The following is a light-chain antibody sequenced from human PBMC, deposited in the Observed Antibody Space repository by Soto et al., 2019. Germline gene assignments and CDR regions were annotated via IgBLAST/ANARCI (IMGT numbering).Light chain of an antibody. V-gene: IGKV1-5*01. J-gene: IGKJ1*01. CDR1: QSISNH. CDR2: DAS. Sequence: IQMTQSPSSLSATVEDRVIITCRASQSISNHLNWYQQKPGKAPKLLIYDASSLESGVPSRFSGSGSGTEFTLTISSLQPDDFATYYCQQYNSYQWTFGQGTKVDI. CDR3: QQYNSYQWT.